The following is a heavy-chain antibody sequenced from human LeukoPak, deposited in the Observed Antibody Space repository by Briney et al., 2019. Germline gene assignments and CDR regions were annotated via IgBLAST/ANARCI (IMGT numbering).Heavy chain of an antibody. J-gene: IGHJ4*02. CDR3: ARGFGPIYYDSSGYPDY. CDR1: GGSISSYY. V-gene: IGHV4-59*12. D-gene: IGHD3-22*01. CDR2: IYYSGST. Sequence: SETLSLTCTVSGGSISSYYWSWIRQPPGKGLEWIGYIYYSGSTNYNPSLKSRVTISVDTSKNQFSLKLSSVTAADTAVYYCARGFGPIYYDSSGYPDYWGQGTLVTVSS.